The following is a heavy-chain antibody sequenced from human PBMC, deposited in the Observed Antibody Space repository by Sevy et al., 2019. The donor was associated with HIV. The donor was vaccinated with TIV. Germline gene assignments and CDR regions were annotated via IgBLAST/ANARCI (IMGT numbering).Heavy chain of an antibody. CDR1: GYTFTSYG. CDR2: ISAYNGNT. Sequence: ASVKVSCKASGYTFTSYGISWVRQAPGQGLEWMGWISAYNGNTNYAQKLQGRVTMTTDTSTSTAYMELRSLRSDDTAVYYCAGDQTGYSSSWYVGAYYYYGMDVWGQGTTVTVSS. V-gene: IGHV1-18*01. D-gene: IGHD6-13*01. J-gene: IGHJ6*02. CDR3: AGDQTGYSSSWYVGAYYYYGMDV.